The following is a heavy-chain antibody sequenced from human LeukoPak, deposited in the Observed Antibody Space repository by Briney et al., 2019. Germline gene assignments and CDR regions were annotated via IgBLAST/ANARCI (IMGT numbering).Heavy chain of an antibody. CDR2: FDPEDGET. CDR3: AKAASSSWPSYYYGMDV. V-gene: IGHV1-24*01. D-gene: IGHD6-13*01. J-gene: IGHJ6*02. CDR1: GYTLTELS. Sequence: ASVKVSCKVSGYTLTELSMHWVRQAPGKGLEWMGGFDPEDGETIHAQKFQGRVTMTEDTSTDTAYMELSSLRSEDTAVYYCAKAASSSWPSYYYGMDVWGQGTTVTVSS.